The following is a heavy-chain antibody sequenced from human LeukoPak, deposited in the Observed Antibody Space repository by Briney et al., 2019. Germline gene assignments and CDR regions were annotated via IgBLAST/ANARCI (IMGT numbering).Heavy chain of an antibody. V-gene: IGHV1-69*13. CDR1: GGTFSSYA. CDR2: IIPIFGTA. Sequence: ASVKVSCKASGGTFSSYAISWVRQGPGQGLEWVGGIIPIFGTANYAQKFQGRVTITADESTSTAYMELSSLRSEDTAVYYCARDSAIAARGGGFDYWGQGTLVTVSS. D-gene: IGHD6-6*01. J-gene: IGHJ4*02. CDR3: ARDSAIAARGGGFDY.